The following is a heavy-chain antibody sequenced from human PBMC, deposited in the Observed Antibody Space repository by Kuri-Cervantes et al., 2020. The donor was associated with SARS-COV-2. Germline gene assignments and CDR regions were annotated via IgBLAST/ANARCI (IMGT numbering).Heavy chain of an antibody. CDR3: ALKPAPMIEGWFDP. D-gene: IGHD3-22*01. CDR2: IYPGDSDT. V-gene: IGHV5-51*01. CDR1: GYSFTSYW. Sequence: GESLKISCKGSGYSFTSYWIGWVRQMPGKGLGWMGIIYPGDSDTRYSPSFQGQVTISADKSISTAYLQWSSLKASDTAMYYCALKPAPMIEGWFDPWCQGTLVTVSS. J-gene: IGHJ5*02.